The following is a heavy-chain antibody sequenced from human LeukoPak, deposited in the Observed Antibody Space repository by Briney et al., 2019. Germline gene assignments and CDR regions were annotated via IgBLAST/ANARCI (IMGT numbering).Heavy chain of an antibody. CDR3: AKVSPVVVVITGAFDI. J-gene: IGHJ3*02. Sequence: GGSLRLSCAASGFTFSSYATSWVRQAPGKGLEWVSAISGSGGSTYYADFVKGRFTISRDNSKNTLYLQMNSLRAEDTAVYYCAKVSPVVVVITGAFDIWGQGTMVTVSS. D-gene: IGHD3-22*01. CDR2: ISGSGGST. CDR1: GFTFSSYA. V-gene: IGHV3-23*01.